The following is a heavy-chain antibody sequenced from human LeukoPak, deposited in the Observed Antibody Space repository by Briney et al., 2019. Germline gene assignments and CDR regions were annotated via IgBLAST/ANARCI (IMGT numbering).Heavy chain of an antibody. J-gene: IGHJ4*02. CDR2: ISYSGST. Sequence: PSETLSLTCTVSGDSVSIYSWSWIRQPPGKGLEWIGYISYSGSTDYNPSLKSRVTISVDTSKNQFSLKLSSVTAADTAVYYCARGLGLSSVTEYYFEYGGQGTLVTVSS. CDR1: GDSVSIYS. V-gene: IGHV4-59*08. CDR3: ARGLGLSSVTEYYFEY. D-gene: IGHD3-10*02.